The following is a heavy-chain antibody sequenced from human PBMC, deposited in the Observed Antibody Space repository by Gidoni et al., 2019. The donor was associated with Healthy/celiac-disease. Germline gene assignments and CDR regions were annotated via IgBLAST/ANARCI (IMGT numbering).Heavy chain of an antibody. Sequence: EVQLVESGGGLVQPGGSLRLSCAASGFTFRSYSMNWVRQAPGKGLEWVSYISSSISTIYYADTVKGRFTISRDNAKNSLYLQMNSLRAEDTAVYYCARDPTYSSSHEEYYYYGMDVWGQGTTVTVSS. J-gene: IGHJ6*02. CDR3: ARDPTYSSSHEEYYYYGMDV. D-gene: IGHD6-13*01. CDR1: GFTFRSYS. V-gene: IGHV3-48*01. CDR2: ISSSISTI.